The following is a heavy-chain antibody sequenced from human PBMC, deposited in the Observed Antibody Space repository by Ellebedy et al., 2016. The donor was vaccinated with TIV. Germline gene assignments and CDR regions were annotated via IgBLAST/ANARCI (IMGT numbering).Heavy chain of an antibody. Sequence: PGGSLRLSCVASGFTFDSYAMHWVRQAPGKGLEWVAVISHDGSSQYYADSVKGRFTVSRDNSMTTVYLEMNSLRAEDTARYYCARDLDKSSGWYGGAAYWGQGTQVTVSS. CDR1: GFTFDSYA. CDR2: ISHDGSSQ. V-gene: IGHV3-30-3*01. D-gene: IGHD6-19*01. J-gene: IGHJ4*02. CDR3: ARDLDKSSGWYGGAAY.